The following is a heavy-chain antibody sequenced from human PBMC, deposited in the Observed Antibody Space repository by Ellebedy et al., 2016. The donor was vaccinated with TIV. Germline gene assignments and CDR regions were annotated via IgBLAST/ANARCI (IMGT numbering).Heavy chain of an antibody. CDR3: ARDAPVLRYFDWQMKDDY. V-gene: IGHV3-7*01. CDR1: GFTFSHYW. CDR2: INPNAREK. J-gene: IGHJ4*02. Sequence: GESLKISCAASGFTFSHYWMSCVRQAPGKGLECVANINPNAREKYYVDSVKGRFTISRDNAKNSLYLQMNSLRAEDTAVYYCARDAPVLRYFDWQMKDDYWGQGTLVTVSS. D-gene: IGHD3-9*01.